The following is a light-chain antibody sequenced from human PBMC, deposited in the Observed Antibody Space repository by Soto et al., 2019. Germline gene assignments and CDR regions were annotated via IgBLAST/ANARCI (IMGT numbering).Light chain of an antibody. V-gene: IGKV1-5*03. CDR2: KAS. CDR1: QSISSW. Sequence: EIPMTQSPSTLSETVRDKIPKNCRSSQSISSWLAWYQQKPGKAPKLLIYKASSLESGVPSRFSGSGSGTEFTLTISSLQPDDFATYYCQQYNSYWTFGQGTKVDIK. CDR3: QQYNSYWT. J-gene: IGKJ1*01.